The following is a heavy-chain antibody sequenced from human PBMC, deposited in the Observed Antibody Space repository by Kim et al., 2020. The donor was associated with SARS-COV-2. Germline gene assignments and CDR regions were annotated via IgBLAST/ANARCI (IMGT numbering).Heavy chain of an antibody. V-gene: IGHV4-4*07. CDR2: IYTSGST. D-gene: IGHD6-19*01. Sequence: SETLSLTCTVSGGSISSYYWSWIRQPAGKGLEWIGRIYTSGSTNYNPSLKSRVTMSVDTSKNQFSLKLSSVTAADTAVYYCARVGLSSGWSQYYFDYWGQGTLVTVSS. CDR1: GGSISSYY. CDR3: ARVGLSSGWSQYYFDY. J-gene: IGHJ4*02.